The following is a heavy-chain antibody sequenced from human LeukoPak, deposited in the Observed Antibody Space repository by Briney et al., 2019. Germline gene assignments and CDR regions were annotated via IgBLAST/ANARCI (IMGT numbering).Heavy chain of an antibody. J-gene: IGHJ4*02. V-gene: IGHV3-30*18. D-gene: IGHD1-7*01. CDR3: AKDREGTTFDN. Sequence: PGGSLRLSCASSGFTFSNYDMHWVRQAPGKGLEWVAVISYDGSNKYYADSVKGRFTISRDNSKNTVYLQMNSLRAGDTAVYYCAKDREGTTFDNWGQGTLVTVSS. CDR2: ISYDGSNK. CDR1: GFTFSNYD.